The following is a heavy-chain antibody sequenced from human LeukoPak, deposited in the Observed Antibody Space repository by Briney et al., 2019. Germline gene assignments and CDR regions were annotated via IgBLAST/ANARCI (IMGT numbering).Heavy chain of an antibody. CDR3: ARPIPRIAAAGTQGWFDP. Sequence: PSETLSLTCTVSGGSISSYYWSWIRQPPGKGLEWIGYIYYSGSTNYNPSLKSRVTISVDTSKNQFSLKLSSVTAEDTAVYYCARPIPRIAAAGTQGWFDPWGQGTLVTVSS. J-gene: IGHJ5*02. CDR1: GGSISSYY. D-gene: IGHD6-13*01. V-gene: IGHV4-59*01. CDR2: IYYSGST.